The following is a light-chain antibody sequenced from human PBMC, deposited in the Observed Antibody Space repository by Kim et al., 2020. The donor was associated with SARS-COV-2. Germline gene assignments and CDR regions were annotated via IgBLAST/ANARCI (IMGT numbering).Light chain of an antibody. CDR1: SSDIGGYNY. Sequence: QSALTQPASVSGSPGQSITISCTGTSSDIGGYNYVSWYQQHPGKAPKLIVYDVSKRPSGVSDRFSGSKSGITASLTISGLQAEDEADYYCSSYTRHSTLYVFGAGTKVTVL. CDR3: SSYTRHSTLYV. J-gene: IGLJ1*01. V-gene: IGLV2-14*01. CDR2: DVS.